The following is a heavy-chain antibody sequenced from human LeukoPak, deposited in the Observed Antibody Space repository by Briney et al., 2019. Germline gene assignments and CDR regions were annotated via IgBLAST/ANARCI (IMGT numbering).Heavy chain of an antibody. CDR3: ARAGAAAGTPFDY. CDR2: INPRRGST. V-gene: IGHV1-46*01. Sequence: ASVTVSCKTSGYTFTNYLIHWVRQAPGLGHEWMGIINPRRGSTRYAQKFQDRVTMTTDTSTGTAYMELRSLRSDDTAVYYCARAGAAAGTPFDYWGQGTLVTVSS. J-gene: IGHJ4*02. D-gene: IGHD6-13*01. CDR1: GYTFTNYL.